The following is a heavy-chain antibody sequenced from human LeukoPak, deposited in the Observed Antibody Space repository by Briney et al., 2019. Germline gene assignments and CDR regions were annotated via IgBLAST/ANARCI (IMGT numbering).Heavy chain of an antibody. CDR3: ANDWTQTLDYNGMDV. V-gene: IGHV3-43*02. CDR1: GFTFDDYV. CDR2: ISGDGGAT. J-gene: IGHJ6*02. Sequence: GGSLRLSCAASGFTFDDYVMNWVRQAPGKGLEWVSFISGDGGATYYADSAKGRFTISRDNGRKSLYLQMDSLRAEDTAVYYCANDWTQTLDYNGMDVWGQGTTVTVSS. D-gene: IGHD1-1*01.